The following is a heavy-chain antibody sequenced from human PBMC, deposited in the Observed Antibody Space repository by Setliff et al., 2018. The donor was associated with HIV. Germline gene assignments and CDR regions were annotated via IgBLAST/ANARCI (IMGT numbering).Heavy chain of an antibody. Sequence: NPSETLSLTCAVYGGSFSGYYWSWIRQPPGKGLEWIGEINHSGSTNYNPSLKSRVTIPVDTSKNQFSLKVTSVTAADTAVYYCARRIFHSSFPSFDSWGQGTLVTVSS. D-gene: IGHD2-15*01. CDR3: ARRIFHSSFPSFDS. CDR1: GGSFSGYY. J-gene: IGHJ4*02. V-gene: IGHV4-34*01. CDR2: INHSGST.